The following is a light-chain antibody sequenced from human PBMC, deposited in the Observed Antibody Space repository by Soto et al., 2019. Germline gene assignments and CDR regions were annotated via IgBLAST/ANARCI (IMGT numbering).Light chain of an antibody. J-gene: IGLJ2*01. CDR2: SNN. CDR1: SSNIGSNT. CDR3: AAWDDSLNGAGV. Sequence: QSVLTQPPSASGTPGQRVTISCSGSSSNIGSNTVNWYQQLPGTAPKLLIYSNNQRPSGVPDRFSGSKSGTSASLAISGLQFEDEADYYCAAWDDSLNGAGVFGGGTKLTVL. V-gene: IGLV1-44*01.